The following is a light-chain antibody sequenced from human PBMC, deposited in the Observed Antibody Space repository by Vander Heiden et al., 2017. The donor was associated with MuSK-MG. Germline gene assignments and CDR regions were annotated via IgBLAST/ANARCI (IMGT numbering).Light chain of an antibody. CDR3: QQSYSIPLT. V-gene: IGKV1-39*01. Sequence: DIQMTQSPSSLSASVGDRVTITCRASQSISSYLNWYQQKPGKAPNLLIYSASSLRSGAPSRFSGSGFGTDFTLTISRLQPEDFAIYYCQQSYSIPLTFGGGTKVEI. J-gene: IGKJ4*01. CDR2: SAS. CDR1: QSISSY.